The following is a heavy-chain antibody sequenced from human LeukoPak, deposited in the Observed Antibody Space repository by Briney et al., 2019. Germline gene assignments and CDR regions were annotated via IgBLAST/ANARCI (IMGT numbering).Heavy chain of an antibody. CDR3: ARTIKTRQPLNWFDP. CDR1: GGSIGSYY. Sequence: PSETLSLTCTVSGGSIGSYYWSWIRQPPGKGLEWIGYIYYSGSTNYNPSLKSRVTISVDTSKNQFSLKLSSVTAADTAVYYCARTIKTRQPLNWFDPWGQGTLVTVSS. D-gene: IGHD3-10*01. J-gene: IGHJ5*02. CDR2: IYYSGST. V-gene: IGHV4-59*01.